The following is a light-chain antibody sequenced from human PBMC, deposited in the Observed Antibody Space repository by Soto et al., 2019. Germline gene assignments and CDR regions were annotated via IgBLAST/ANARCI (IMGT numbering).Light chain of an antibody. CDR3: CSYAGGYIYL. CDR2: DDN. Sequence: QSVMTQPPSVSAAPGQKVTISCSGSSSNIGGNSVSWYQQLPGTAPKLLIYDDNKRPSGIPDRFSGSKSGTSATLGITGFQTGDEADYFCCSYAGGYIYLFGTGTKVTVL. J-gene: IGLJ1*01. CDR1: SSNIGGNS. V-gene: IGLV1-51*01.